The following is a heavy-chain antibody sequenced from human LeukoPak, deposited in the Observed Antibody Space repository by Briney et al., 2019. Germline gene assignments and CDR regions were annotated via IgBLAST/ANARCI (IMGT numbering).Heavy chain of an antibody. CDR3: ARWELLDDAFDI. J-gene: IGHJ3*02. CDR2: TSDRGDYT. V-gene: IGHV3-NL1*01. CDR1: GFTFSSYG. Sequence: GGSLRLSCAASGFTFSSYGMHWVRQAPGKGLEWVSGTSDRGDYTYYADSVKGRFTISRDNSKNTLYLQMNSLRAEDTAVYYCARWELLDDAFDIWGQGTMVTVSS. D-gene: IGHD1-26*01.